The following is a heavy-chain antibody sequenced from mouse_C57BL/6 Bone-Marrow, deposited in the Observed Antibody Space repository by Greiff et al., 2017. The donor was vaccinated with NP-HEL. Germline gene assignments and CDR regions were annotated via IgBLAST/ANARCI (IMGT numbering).Heavy chain of an antibody. CDR2: IYPGSGST. D-gene: IGHD3-2*02. Sequence: QVQLQQPGAELVKPGASVKMSCKASGYTFTSYWITWVKQRPGQGLEWIGDIYPGSGSTNYNEKFKSKATLTVDTSSSTAYMQLSSLTSEDSAVCNCARDSSSYVDWFAYWGKGTLVTVSA. CDR1: GYTFTSYW. V-gene: IGHV1-55*01. J-gene: IGHJ3*01. CDR3: ARDSSSYVDWFAY.